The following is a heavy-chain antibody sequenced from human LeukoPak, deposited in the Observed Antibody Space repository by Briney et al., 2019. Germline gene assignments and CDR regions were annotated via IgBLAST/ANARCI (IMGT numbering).Heavy chain of an antibody. J-gene: IGHJ4*02. CDR1: GYTFTSYG. CDR3: VLRYFDWLLRAPLFDY. Sequence: ASVKVSCKASGYTFTSYGITWVRQAPGQGLEWMGWISAYNGNTNYAQKFQGRVTMTRDTSISTAYMELSRLRSDDTAVYYCVLRYFDWLLRAPLFDYWGQGTLVTVSS. D-gene: IGHD3-9*01. CDR2: ISAYNGNT. V-gene: IGHV1-18*01.